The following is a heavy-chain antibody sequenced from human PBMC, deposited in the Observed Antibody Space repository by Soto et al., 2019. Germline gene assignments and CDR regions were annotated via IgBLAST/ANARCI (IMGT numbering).Heavy chain of an antibody. CDR2: IYHSGST. V-gene: IGHV4-30-2*01. Sequence: PSETLSLTCAVSGGSISSGGYSWSWIRQPPGKGLEWIGYIYHSGSTYYNPSLKSRVTISVDRSKNQFSLKLSSVTAADTAVYYCAREGSYYDSSGYTRDAFDIWGQGTMVPVSS. CDR1: GGSISSGGYS. D-gene: IGHD3-22*01. CDR3: AREGSYYDSSGYTRDAFDI. J-gene: IGHJ3*02.